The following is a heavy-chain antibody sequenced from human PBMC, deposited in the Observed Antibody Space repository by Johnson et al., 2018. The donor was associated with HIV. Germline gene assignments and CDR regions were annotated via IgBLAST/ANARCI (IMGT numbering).Heavy chain of an antibody. CDR1: GFTFSSYG. CDR2: ISYDGSNK. D-gene: IGHD5-18*01. J-gene: IGHJ3*02. V-gene: IGHV3-30*18. Sequence: QVQLVESGGGVVQPGRSLRLSCAASGFTFSSYGMHWVRQAPGKGLEWVAIISYDGSNKYYRDSVKGRLTISRDNSKNTLYLQMNSLRAEDTAVYYCAKERAYIRTFDIWGQGTLVTVSS. CDR3: AKERAYIRTFDI.